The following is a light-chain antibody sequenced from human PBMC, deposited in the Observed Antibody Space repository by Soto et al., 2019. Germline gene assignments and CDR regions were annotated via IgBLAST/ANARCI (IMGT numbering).Light chain of an antibody. CDR3: QKDSSWPLT. CDR1: QDIRSS. CDR2: GAS. Sequence: GMTQSAATLSLSPGDRVTLSCRASQDIRSSLAWYQQKPGQAPRLLIYGASIRATGVPDTLSGSGSGTEFNLSISRLQSEHLGAYYCQKDSSWPLTFGGGTKVDIK. V-gene: IGKV3-15*01. J-gene: IGKJ4*01.